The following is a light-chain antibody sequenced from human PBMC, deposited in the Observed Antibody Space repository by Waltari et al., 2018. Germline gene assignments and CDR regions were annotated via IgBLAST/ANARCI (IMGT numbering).Light chain of an antibody. CDR1: IEDVGGYHH. J-gene: IGLJ2*01. CDR3: SSYTSSSTLDVV. Sequence: SALTQPASVSGSPGQSLTISCPGTIEDVGGYHHAPWYQQHPGKAPKLMIYDVSNRPSGVSNRFSCSKSGNTASLTISGLQAEDEADYYCSSYTSSSTLDVVFGGGTKLTVL. CDR2: DVS. V-gene: IGLV2-14*03.